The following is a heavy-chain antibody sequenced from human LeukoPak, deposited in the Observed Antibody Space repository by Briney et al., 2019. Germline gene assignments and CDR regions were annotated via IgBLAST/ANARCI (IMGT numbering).Heavy chain of an antibody. CDR1: GFTFSSYA. V-gene: IGHV3-30*04. CDR2: ISYGGSNK. Sequence: GGSLRLSCAASGFTFSSYAMHWVRQAPGKGLEWVAVISYGGSNKYYADSVKGRFTISRDNSKNTLYLQMNSLRAEDTAVYYCAGGNSGYDYWGQGTLVTVSS. D-gene: IGHD5-12*01. CDR3: AGGNSGYDY. J-gene: IGHJ4*02.